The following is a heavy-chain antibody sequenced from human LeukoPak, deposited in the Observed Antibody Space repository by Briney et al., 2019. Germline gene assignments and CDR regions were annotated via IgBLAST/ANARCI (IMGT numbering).Heavy chain of an antibody. CDR1: GFTVSTNY. CDR3: ARSPYGGHGD. Sequence: GGSLRLSCVASGFTVSTNYMSWVRQAPGKGLEWVSVIYSGGSTYYADSVKGRFTISRDNSKNTVFLQMNNMRAEDTAVYYCARSPYGGHGDWGQGTLVTVSS. D-gene: IGHD4/OR15-4a*01. V-gene: IGHV3-53*01. J-gene: IGHJ4*02. CDR2: IYSGGST.